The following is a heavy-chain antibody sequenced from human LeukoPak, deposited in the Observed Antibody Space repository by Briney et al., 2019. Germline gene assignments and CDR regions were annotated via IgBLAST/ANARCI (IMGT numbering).Heavy chain of an antibody. CDR1: GGSFSGYY. CDR3: ARKVAYYYDSSGYYVFDY. J-gene: IGHJ4*02. D-gene: IGHD3-22*01. CDR2: INHSGST. Sequence: SETLSLTCAVYGGSFSGYYWSWIRQPPGKGLEWIGEINHSGSTNYNPSLKSRVTISVDTSKNQFSLKLSSVTAADTAVYYCARKVAYYYDSSGYYVFDYWGQGTLVTVSS. V-gene: IGHV4-34*01.